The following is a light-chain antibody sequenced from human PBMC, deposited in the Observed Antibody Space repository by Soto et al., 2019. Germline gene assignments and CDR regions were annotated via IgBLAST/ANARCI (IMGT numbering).Light chain of an antibody. J-gene: IGKJ5*01. V-gene: IGKV3-20*01. CDR3: QQYGSSPG. Sequence: EIVLTQSPGTLSLSPGERATLSCRASQSVSSSYLAWYQQKPGQAPRLLIYGASSRATGIPDRFSGSGSGTDFTLTISRLKPKDFAVYYCQQYGSSPGFGQGTRLEIK. CDR2: GAS. CDR1: QSVSSSY.